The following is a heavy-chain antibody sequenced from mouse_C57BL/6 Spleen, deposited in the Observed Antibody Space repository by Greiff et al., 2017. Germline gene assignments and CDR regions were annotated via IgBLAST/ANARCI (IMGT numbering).Heavy chain of an antibody. CDR3: ARDYVTFDY. J-gene: IGHJ2*01. CDR2: INPNNGGT. V-gene: IGHV1-26*01. CDR1: GYTFTDYY. Sequence: VQLQQSGPELVKPGASVKISCKASGYTFTDYYMNWVKQSHGKSLEWIGDINPNNGGTSYNQKFKGKATLTVDKSSSTAYMELRSLTSEDSAVYYCARDYVTFDYWGQGTTLTVSS. D-gene: IGHD1-1*02.